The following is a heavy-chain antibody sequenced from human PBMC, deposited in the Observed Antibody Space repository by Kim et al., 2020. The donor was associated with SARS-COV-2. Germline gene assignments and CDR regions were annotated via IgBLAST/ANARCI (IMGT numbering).Heavy chain of an antibody. D-gene: IGHD1-26*01. CDR3: AKRGATAWYFFDH. Sequence: YADSVKGRFTISRDISKSTMYLQMNSVRAEDTAIYYCAKRGATAWYFFDHWGQGTLVTVSS. V-gene: IGHV3-23*01. J-gene: IGHJ4*02.